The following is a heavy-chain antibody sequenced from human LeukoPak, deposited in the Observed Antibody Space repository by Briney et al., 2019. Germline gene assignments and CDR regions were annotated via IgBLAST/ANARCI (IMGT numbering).Heavy chain of an antibody. Sequence: ASVKVSCKASGYTFTSYYMHWVRQAPGQGLEWMGIANPSGGSTNYAQKFQGRVTMTRDTSTSTVYMELSSLRSEDTAVYYCARDLSLTFYDYVWGSKGLNYWGQGTLVTVSS. CDR2: ANPSGGST. V-gene: IGHV1-46*01. D-gene: IGHD3-16*01. CDR1: GYTFTSYY. J-gene: IGHJ4*02. CDR3: ARDLSLTFYDYVWGSKGLNY.